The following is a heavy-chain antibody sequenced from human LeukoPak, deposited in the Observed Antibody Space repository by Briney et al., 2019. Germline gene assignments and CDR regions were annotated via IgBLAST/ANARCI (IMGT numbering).Heavy chain of an antibody. CDR3: AREGGPYSSTLRGQ. CDR1: GFTVSGNY. D-gene: IGHD6-19*01. Sequence: GGSLRLSCAVSGFTVSGNYMGWVRQAPGEGLEWVSVMYSSGSTDYADSVKGRFTISRDNSKNTLYLQMNSPRVEDTAVYYCAREGGPYSSTLRGQWGQGTLVTVSS. CDR2: MYSSGST. V-gene: IGHV3-53*01. J-gene: IGHJ4*02.